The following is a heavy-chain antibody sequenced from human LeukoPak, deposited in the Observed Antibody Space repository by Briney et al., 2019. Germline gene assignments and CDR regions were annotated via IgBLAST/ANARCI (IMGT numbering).Heavy chain of an antibody. J-gene: IGHJ4*02. CDR3: ARVEILLWFGELLLPFDY. CDR1: GGSINNDNYY. Sequence: SQTLSLTCTVSGGSINNDNYYWNWIRQPAGKGLEWIRRVNTSVRIDYNPSLKSRVTISVDTSKNQFSLKLSSVTAADTAVYYCARVEILLWFGELLLPFDYWGQGTLVTVSS. CDR2: VNTSVRI. V-gene: IGHV4-61*02. D-gene: IGHD3-10*01.